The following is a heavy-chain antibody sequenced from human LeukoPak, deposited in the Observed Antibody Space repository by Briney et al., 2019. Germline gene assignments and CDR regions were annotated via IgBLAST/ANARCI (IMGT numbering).Heavy chain of an antibody. J-gene: IGHJ4*02. CDR1: GYTFTGYY. V-gene: IGHV1-2*06. D-gene: IGHD3-22*01. CDR2: ISPNSGGT. Sequence: ASVKVSCKASGYTFTGYYMHWVRQAPGQGLEWMGRISPNSGGTNYAQKFQGRVTMTRDTSISTAYMELSRLRSDDTAVYYCARDNDSSGYYNPIDYWGQGTLVTVSS. CDR3: ARDNDSSGYYNPIDY.